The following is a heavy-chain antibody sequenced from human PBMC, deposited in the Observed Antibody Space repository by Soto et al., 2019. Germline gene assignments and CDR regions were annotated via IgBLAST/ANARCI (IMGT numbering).Heavy chain of an antibody. CDR1: GGSISSSSYY. Sequence: PWETLSLTCTVSGGSISSSSYYWGWIRQPPGKGLEWIGSIYYSGSTYYNPSLKSRVTISVDTSKNQFSLKLSSVTAADTAVYYCARQGYCSSTSCYSLFDYWGQGTLVTVSS. D-gene: IGHD2-2*01. J-gene: IGHJ4*02. V-gene: IGHV4-39*01. CDR2: IYYSGST. CDR3: ARQGYCSSTSCYSLFDY.